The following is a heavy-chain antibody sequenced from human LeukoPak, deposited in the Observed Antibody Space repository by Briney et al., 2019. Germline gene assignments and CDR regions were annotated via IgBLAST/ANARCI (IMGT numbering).Heavy chain of an antibody. J-gene: IGHJ4*02. V-gene: IGHV3-66*01. D-gene: IGHD4-17*01. CDR2: IYSGGTT. Sequence: PGGSLRLSCAVSGITLSNYGMSWVRQAPGKGLEWVSVIYSGGTTNYADSVKGRFTVYRDNSKNTLYLQMNSLRAEDTAVYYCASKLTTGYWGQGTLVTVSS. CDR1: GITLSNYG. CDR3: ASKLTTGY.